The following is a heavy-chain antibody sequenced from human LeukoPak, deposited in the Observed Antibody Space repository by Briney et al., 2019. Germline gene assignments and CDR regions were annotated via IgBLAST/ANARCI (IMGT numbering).Heavy chain of an antibody. J-gene: IGHJ4*02. CDR2: IYCSGRT. CDR3: VVSPNQDFFDY. CDR1: GISINSHY. Sequence: SETLSLTCTVSGISINSHYRNWIRQPPGKGLEWIGHIYCSGRTNYNPSLKSRVTMSVDTSKRQFSLNLKSLTAADTAVYYCVVSPNQDFFDYWGQGPLVTVSS. V-gene: IGHV4-4*09.